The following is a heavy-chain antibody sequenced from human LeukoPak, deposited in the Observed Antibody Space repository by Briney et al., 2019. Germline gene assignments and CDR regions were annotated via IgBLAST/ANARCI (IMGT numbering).Heavy chain of an antibody. D-gene: IGHD3-22*01. Sequence: GESLKISCKGSGYSFTTYWIGWVRQMPGKGLEWMGIIYPGDSDTRYSPSFQGQVTISADKSISTAYLQWSSLKASDTAMYYCARLDRDSSGYSPVPYAFDIWGQGTMVTVSS. CDR1: GYSFTTYW. J-gene: IGHJ3*02. CDR2: IYPGDSDT. V-gene: IGHV5-51*01. CDR3: ARLDRDSSGYSPVPYAFDI.